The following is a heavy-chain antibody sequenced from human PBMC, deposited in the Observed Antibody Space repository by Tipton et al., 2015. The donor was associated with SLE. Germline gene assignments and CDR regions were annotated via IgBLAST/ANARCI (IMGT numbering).Heavy chain of an antibody. CDR3: ARPGGAGPYYFDY. Sequence: TLSLTCTVSGGSVSSGSYSWSWIRQPPGKGLEWIGYIYYSGSTNYNPPLKSRVTISVDTSNNEFPLNLKSVTATDTAVYYCARPGGAGPYYFDYWGQGSLVTLSS. CDR2: IYYSGST. CDR1: GGSVSSGSYS. J-gene: IGHJ4*02. V-gene: IGHV4-61*01. D-gene: IGHD6-19*01.